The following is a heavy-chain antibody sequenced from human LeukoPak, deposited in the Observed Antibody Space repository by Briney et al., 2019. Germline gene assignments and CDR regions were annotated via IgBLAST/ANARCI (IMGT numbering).Heavy chain of an antibody. CDR3: ARVFSRWLVPQGAFDI. CDR1: GFTFSSYS. V-gene: IGHV3-48*01. Sequence: PGGSLRLSCAASGFTFSSYSMNWVRQAPGKGLEWVSYISSSSSTIYYADSVKGRFTISRDNSKNTLYLQMNSLRAEDTAVYYCARVFSRWLVPQGAFDIWGQGTMVTVSS. J-gene: IGHJ3*02. D-gene: IGHD6-19*01. CDR2: ISSSSSTI.